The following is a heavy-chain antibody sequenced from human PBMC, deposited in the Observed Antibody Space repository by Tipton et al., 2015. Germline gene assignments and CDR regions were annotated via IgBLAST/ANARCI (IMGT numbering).Heavy chain of an antibody. CDR2: ISHSGNT. V-gene: IGHV4-38-2*01. Sequence: LSLTCAVSAYSISSDYYWGWIRQPPGKGLEWIGSISHSGNTYYNPSLKSRVTMSRDTSKNQFSLKLSSVTAADTAVYYCARVDYGDYVHYFDYWGQGTLVTVSS. D-gene: IGHD4-17*01. CDR1: AYSISSDYY. CDR3: ARVDYGDYVHYFDY. J-gene: IGHJ4*02.